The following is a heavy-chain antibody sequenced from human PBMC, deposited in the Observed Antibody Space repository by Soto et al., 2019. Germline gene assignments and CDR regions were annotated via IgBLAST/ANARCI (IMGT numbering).Heavy chain of an antibody. V-gene: IGHV1-69*01. CDR1: GGTFSSYA. CDR3: ARSPTYYYGSGTGVNWFDP. D-gene: IGHD3-10*01. J-gene: IGHJ5*02. CDR2: IIPIFGTA. Sequence: QVQLVQSGAEVKKPGSSVKVSCKASGGTFSSYAISWVRQAPGQGLEWMGGIIPIFGTANYAQKFQGRVTITADESTSTAYMELSSLRSEDTAVYYCARSPTYYYGSGTGVNWFDPWGQGTLVTVSS.